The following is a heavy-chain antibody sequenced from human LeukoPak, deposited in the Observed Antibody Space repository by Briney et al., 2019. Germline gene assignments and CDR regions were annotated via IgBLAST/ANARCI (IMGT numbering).Heavy chain of an antibody. CDR2: IKSDGSST. J-gene: IGHJ6*03. CDR3: ARDGMYGSSSYDYYMDV. CDR1: GFTFSTYW. D-gene: IGHD6-6*01. Sequence: GGSLRLSCAASGFTFSTYWMHWVRQAPGKGLVWVSRIKSDGSSTNYADSVKGRFTISRDNAKNTLYLQMNSLRAEDTAVYYCARDGMYGSSSYDYYMDVWGKGTTVTVSS. V-gene: IGHV3-74*01.